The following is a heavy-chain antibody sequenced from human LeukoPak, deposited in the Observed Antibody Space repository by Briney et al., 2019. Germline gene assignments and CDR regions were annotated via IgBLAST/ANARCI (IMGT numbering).Heavy chain of an antibody. V-gene: IGHV1-69*02. CDR3: ARVLGYCSGGSCYAFDY. J-gene: IGHJ4*02. D-gene: IGHD2-15*01. CDR2: IIPILGIA. Sequence: SVKVSCKASGGTFSSYTISWVRQAPGQGLEWMGRIIPILGIANYAQKFQGRVTITADKSTSTAYMELSSLRSGDTAVYYCARVLGYCSGGSCYAFDYWGQGTLVTVSS. CDR1: GGTFSSYT.